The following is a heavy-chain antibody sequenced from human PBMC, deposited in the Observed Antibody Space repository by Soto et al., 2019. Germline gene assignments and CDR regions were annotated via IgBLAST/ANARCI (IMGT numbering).Heavy chain of an antibody. Sequence: ASVKVSCKASGYTFTSYAMHWVRQAPGQRLEWMGWINAGNGKTKYSQKFQGRVTITRDTSASTAYMELSSLRSEDTAVYYCARVNGYSSGWFEYFQHWGQGTLVTVSS. CDR3: ARVNGYSSGWFEYFQH. D-gene: IGHD6-19*01. CDR2: INAGNGKT. V-gene: IGHV1-3*01. J-gene: IGHJ1*01. CDR1: GYTFTSYA.